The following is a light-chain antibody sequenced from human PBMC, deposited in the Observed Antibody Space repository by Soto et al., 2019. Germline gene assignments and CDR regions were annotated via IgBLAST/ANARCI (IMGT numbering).Light chain of an antibody. CDR2: DTS. Sequence: EIVLTQSPATLSLSPGERATLSCGASQSVSRTYLAWYQQKPGLAPRLLIYDTSNRATGIPDRFSGSGSGTDFILTISRLEPEDFAVYYCQQYGSSQFTFGPGTKVEIK. CDR1: QSVSRTY. CDR3: QQYGSSQFT. V-gene: IGKV3D-20*01. J-gene: IGKJ3*01.